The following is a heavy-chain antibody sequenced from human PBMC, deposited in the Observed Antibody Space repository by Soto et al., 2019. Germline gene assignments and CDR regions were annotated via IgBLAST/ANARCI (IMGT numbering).Heavy chain of an antibody. CDR1: GGSISSTRYF. J-gene: IGHJ4*02. V-gene: IGHV4-39*01. CDR3: ARHESGTKYSFNY. Sequence: SETLSLTCTVSGGSISSTRYFWGWIRQPPGKGLEWIGTIYYSGTTYYNPSLKSRVTISVDTSNNQFSLKLTSVTAADTAVYYCARHESGTKYSFNYWGQGTLVTVSS. CDR2: IYYSGTT.